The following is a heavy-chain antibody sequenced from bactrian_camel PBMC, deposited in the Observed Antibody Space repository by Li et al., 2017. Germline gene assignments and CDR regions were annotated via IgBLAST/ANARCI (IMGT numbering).Heavy chain of an antibody. CDR2: VDTDGTVT. Sequence: VQLVESGGGSVQAGGSLRLSCVASEYINSRHCMGWFRQAPGKEREGVARVDTDGTVTYIESVKGRFTISRDNSKNTLNRQMNSLKPEDTAMYYCAANWPRQTGPWACQGLRWLGLLGYWGQRTQVTVS. D-gene: IGHD5*01. J-gene: IGHJ6*01. CDR1: EYINSRHC. V-gene: IGHV3S6*01. CDR3: AANWPRQTGPWACQGLRWLGLLGY.